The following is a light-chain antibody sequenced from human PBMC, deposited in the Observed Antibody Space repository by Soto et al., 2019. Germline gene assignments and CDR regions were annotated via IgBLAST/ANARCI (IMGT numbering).Light chain of an antibody. J-gene: IGKJ1*01. CDR1: QSVDSNY. CDR3: QQYGSSRT. Sequence: EIVLTQSPGTLSLSPGERATLSCRASQSVDSNYLAWYQQKPGQAPRLLIYGASSRATGIPDRFSGSGSGTDFTLTISILEPEDIALYYCQQYGSSRTFGQGTKVEIK. CDR2: GAS. V-gene: IGKV3-20*01.